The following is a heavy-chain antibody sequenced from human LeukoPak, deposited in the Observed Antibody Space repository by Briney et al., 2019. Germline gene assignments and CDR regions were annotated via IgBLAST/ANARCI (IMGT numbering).Heavy chain of an antibody. CDR2: ISSDGRDK. V-gene: IGHV3-30*03. Sequence: GGSLRLSCAASGFTFSGYAIHWVRQAPGKGLEWVAVISSDGRDKHHADSVKGRFTISRDNSKNTLYLQTNSLRAEDTAVYYCARDLRRFAACYFDYWGQGTLVTV. J-gene: IGHJ4*02. CDR3: ARDLRRFAACYFDY. D-gene: IGHD5/OR15-5a*01. CDR1: GFTFSGYA.